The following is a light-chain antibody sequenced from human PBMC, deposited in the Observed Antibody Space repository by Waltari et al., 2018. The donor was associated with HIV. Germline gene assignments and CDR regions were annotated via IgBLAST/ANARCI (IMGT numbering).Light chain of an antibody. CDR1: SGHTTYA. Sequence: QVVLTQSPSASASLGASVQITCTLSSGHTTYAIAWHQQQPEKGPRFLMKVNSDGSLTKGDEIPDRFSGSASGPERSLTISSLQSEDEGDYYCQTWGAGIVVFGGGTKLSVL. CDR2: VNSDGSL. J-gene: IGLJ2*01. CDR3: QTWGAGIVV. V-gene: IGLV4-69*01.